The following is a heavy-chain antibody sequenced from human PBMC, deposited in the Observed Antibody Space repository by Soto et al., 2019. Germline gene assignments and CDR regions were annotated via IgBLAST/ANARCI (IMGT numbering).Heavy chain of an antibody. CDR3: ASLELELRKVLRFEFDY. Sequence: SETLSLTCAVYGGSFSGYCWSWIRKPPGKGLEWIGEINHSGSTNYNPSLKSRVTISVDTSKNQFSLKLSSVTAADTAVYYCASLELELRKVLRFEFDYWGQGTLVTVSS. D-gene: IGHD1-7*01. CDR2: INHSGST. CDR1: GGSFSGYC. J-gene: IGHJ4*02. V-gene: IGHV4-34*01.